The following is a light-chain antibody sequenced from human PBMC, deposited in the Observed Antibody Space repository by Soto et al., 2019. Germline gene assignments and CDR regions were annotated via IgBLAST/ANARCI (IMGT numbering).Light chain of an antibody. Sequence: QSALTQPASVSGSPGQSITISCTGTSSDVGGYNYVSWYQQHPGKAPKLMIYEVSNRPSGVSNRFSGSKSGNTASLTISGFQAEDEADYYCSSYTTSSTRVFGGETKLTVL. CDR1: SSDVGGYNY. J-gene: IGLJ3*02. CDR2: EVS. CDR3: SSYTTSSTRV. V-gene: IGLV2-14*01.